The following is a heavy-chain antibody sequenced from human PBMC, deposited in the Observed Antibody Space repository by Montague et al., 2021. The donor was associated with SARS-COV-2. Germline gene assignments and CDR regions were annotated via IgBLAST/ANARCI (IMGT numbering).Heavy chain of an antibody. CDR3: ARNRGWYRLES. CDR2: VNGGGSET. Sequence: SLRLSCAASGFPFSADYMTWVRQAPGKGLEWVGNVNGGGSETGYGDSLKGRIAISRDNAKNSMYLEMDSLRAEDTAVYYCARNRGWYRLESWGQGTLVTVSS. J-gene: IGHJ5*02. V-gene: IGHV3-7*03. D-gene: IGHD6-19*01. CDR1: GFPFSADY.